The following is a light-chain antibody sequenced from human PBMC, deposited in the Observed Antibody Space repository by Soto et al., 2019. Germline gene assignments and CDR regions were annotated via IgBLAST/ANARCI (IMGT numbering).Light chain of an antibody. V-gene: IGKV3-15*01. CDR3: QQYNNWPRT. J-gene: IGKJ1*01. Sequence: EILFTQSPGTLSLSPGERGTLSCRASQSVSSNHLAWYQQKPGQAPRLLIYGASTRDTGIPARFSGSGSGTEFTLTISRLQSEDFSVYYCQQYNNWPRTFGQGTKVDIK. CDR1: QSVSSN. CDR2: GAS.